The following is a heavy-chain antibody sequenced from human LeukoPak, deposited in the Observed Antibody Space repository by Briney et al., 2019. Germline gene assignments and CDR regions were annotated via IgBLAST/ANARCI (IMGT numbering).Heavy chain of an antibody. CDR2: INPSGGST. CDR3: ARDLGRWGYCSSTSCYMFDY. V-gene: IGHV1-46*01. J-gene: IGHJ4*02. CDR1: GYTFTSYY. D-gene: IGHD2-2*02. Sequence: GASVKVSCKASGYTFTSYYMHWVRQAPGQGLGWLGIINPSGGSTSYAQKFQGRVTMSRDTSTSTVYMELSSLRSEDTAVYYCARDLGRWGYCSSTSCYMFDYWGQGTLVTASS.